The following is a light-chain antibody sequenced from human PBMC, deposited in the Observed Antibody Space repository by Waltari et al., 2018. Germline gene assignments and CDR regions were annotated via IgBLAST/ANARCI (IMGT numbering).Light chain of an antibody. CDR1: QSVTPW. Sequence: DIQMTQSPSTLSASVGDRVTITCRASQSVTPWLAWYQQKPGKVPKVLIHKASSLESGVPSRFSGSGSATEFTLTISSLQPDDFATYYCLQYHTYPWKFGQGTKVEIK. CDR3: LQYHTYPWK. CDR2: KAS. V-gene: IGKV1-5*03. J-gene: IGKJ1*01.